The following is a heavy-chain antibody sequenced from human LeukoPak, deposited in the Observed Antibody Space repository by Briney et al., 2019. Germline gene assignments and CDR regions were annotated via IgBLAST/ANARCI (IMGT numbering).Heavy chain of an antibody. D-gene: IGHD3-22*01. J-gene: IGHJ2*01. CDR3: ARDPDYYASSGSFDL. V-gene: IGHV3-30-3*01. Sequence: GGSLRLSCAASGFTFSSYAMHWVRQAPGKGLEWVAVISYDGSNKYYADSVKGRFTISRDNSKNTLYLQMNSLSAEDTAIYYCARDPDYYASSGSFDLWGRGTLVTVSS. CDR1: GFTFSSYA. CDR2: ISYDGSNK.